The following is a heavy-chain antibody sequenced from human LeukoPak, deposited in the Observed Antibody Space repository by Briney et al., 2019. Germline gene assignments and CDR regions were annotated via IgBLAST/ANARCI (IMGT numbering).Heavy chain of an antibody. V-gene: IGHV4-61*01. CDR2: MSNSGHT. CDR1: GGSVSSGNYY. D-gene: IGHD6-13*01. J-gene: IGHJ4*02. Sequence: SETLSLTCTVSGGSVSSGNYYWSWIRQPPGKGLEWIGFMSNSGHTDSNASLKSRVTISVDTSENQFSLKLKSVTAADTAVYYCARVSVAGTGPDYWGQGTLVTVSS. CDR3: ARVSVAGTGPDY.